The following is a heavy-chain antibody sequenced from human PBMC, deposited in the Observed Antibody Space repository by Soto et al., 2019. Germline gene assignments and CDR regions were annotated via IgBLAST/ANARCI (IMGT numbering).Heavy chain of an antibody. Sequence: PGGSLRLSCVASGFTFNNYAMHWVRQAPGKGLEWVAVISHDGTKRDFTDSVKGRFTISRDNSKNTVYLQMHSLRPEGTAVYYCARDNYDSSGYYPYWGQGTLVTVSS. J-gene: IGHJ4*02. D-gene: IGHD3-22*01. CDR3: ARDNYDSSGYYPY. CDR2: ISHDGTKR. V-gene: IGHV3-30-3*01. CDR1: GFTFNNYA.